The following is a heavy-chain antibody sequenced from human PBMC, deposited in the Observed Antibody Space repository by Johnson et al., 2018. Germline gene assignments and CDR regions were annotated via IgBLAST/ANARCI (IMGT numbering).Heavy chain of an antibody. V-gene: IGHV1-69*01. Sequence: QVQLVESGAEVKKXGSSXKVXCKASGGTFSSYAISWVRQAPGQGLEWMGGIIPIFGTANYAQKFQGRVTITADESTSTAYMELSSLRSEDTAVYYCARDRTSIKSGPAEYFQHWGQGTLVTVSS. J-gene: IGHJ1*01. CDR1: GGTFSSYA. CDR3: ARDRTSIKSGPAEYFQH. CDR2: IIPIFGTA. D-gene: IGHD3-3*01.